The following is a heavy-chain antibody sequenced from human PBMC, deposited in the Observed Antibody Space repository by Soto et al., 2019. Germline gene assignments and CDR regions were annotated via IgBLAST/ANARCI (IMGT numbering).Heavy chain of an antibody. V-gene: IGHV2-5*02. CDR1: GFSLSTSGVA. CDR2: IYWDDDK. J-gene: IGHJ4*02. CDR3: AHRRSATYFAN. Sequence: QITLKESGPTLMKPTQTLTLTCTFSGFSLSTSGVAVGWIRQAPGKALEWLALIYWDDDKRYSPSLKNRVTITKDTSKNQVVLTMTNMDPVDTATYYCAHRRSATYFANWGQGTLVTVSS.